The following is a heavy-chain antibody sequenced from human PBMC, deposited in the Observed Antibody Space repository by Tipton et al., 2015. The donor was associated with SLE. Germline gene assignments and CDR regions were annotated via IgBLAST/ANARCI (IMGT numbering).Heavy chain of an antibody. Sequence: VQLVQSGAEVKKPGESLKISCKGSGYSFTSYWIGWVRQMPGKGLEWMGIIYPGDSDTRYSTSFQGQVTISADKSIGTAYLQWSSLKASDTAMYYCASHLAGTTDYYYGMDVCGQGTTVTVSS. D-gene: IGHD1-1*01. V-gene: IGHV5-51*01. CDR3: ASHLAGTTDYYYGMDV. CDR1: GYSFTSYW. CDR2: IYPGDSDT. J-gene: IGHJ6*02.